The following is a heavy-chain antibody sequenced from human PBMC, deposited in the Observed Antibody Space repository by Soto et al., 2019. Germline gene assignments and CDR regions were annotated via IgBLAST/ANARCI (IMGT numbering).Heavy chain of an antibody. CDR1: GYTLTELS. V-gene: IGHV1-24*01. D-gene: IGHD3-9*01. Sequence: ASVKVSCKVSGYTLTELSMHWVRQAPGKGLEWMGGFDPEDGKTIYAQKFQGRVTMTEDTSTDTAYMELSSLRSEDTAVYYCATVPSTSSYDILTGYIAVYYFDYWGQGTLVTVSS. CDR2: FDPEDGKT. CDR3: ATVPSTSSYDILTGYIAVYYFDY. J-gene: IGHJ4*02.